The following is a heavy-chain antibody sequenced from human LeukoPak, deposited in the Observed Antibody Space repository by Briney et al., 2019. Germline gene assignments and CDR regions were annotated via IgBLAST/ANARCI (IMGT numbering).Heavy chain of an antibody. CDR3: ASYRLAGAGTLFDY. Sequence: PSETLSLTCTVSGGSISSSSYYWGWIRQPPGKGLEWIGSIYYSGSTYYNPSLESRVTISVDTPKNQFSLKLSSVTAADTAVYYCASYRLAGAGTLFDYWGQGTLVTVSS. D-gene: IGHD6-13*01. CDR1: GGSISSSSYY. J-gene: IGHJ4*02. V-gene: IGHV4-39*01. CDR2: IYYSGST.